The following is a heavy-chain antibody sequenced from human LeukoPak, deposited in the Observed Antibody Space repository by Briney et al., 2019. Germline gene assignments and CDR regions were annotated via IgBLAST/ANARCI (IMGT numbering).Heavy chain of an antibody. CDR1: GFTFSNYA. Sequence: GGSLRLSCAASGFTFSNYAMSWVRQAPGKGLEWVSSISGNGSSSYYADSVKGRFTISRDNSKNTLYLQMNSLRAGDTAVYYCAKLGIWWPPAGSGYWGQGTLVTVSS. CDR3: AKLGIWWPPAGSGY. V-gene: IGHV3-23*01. J-gene: IGHJ4*02. CDR2: ISGNGSSS. D-gene: IGHD5-12*01.